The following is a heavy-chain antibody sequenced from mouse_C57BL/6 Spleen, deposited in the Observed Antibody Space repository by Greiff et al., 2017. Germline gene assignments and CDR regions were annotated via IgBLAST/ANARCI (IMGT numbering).Heavy chain of an antibody. CDR2: IDPSDSET. V-gene: IGHV1-52*01. CDR1: GYTFTSYW. CDR3: ASEEIGAYTSWFGY. J-gene: IGHJ3*01. Sequence: QVQLKQPGAELVRPGSSVKLSCTASGYTFTSYWMPWVKQRPIQGLEWIGNIDPSDSETHYNQKFKDKATLTVDKSSSTAYMQLSSLTSEDSAVYDWASEEIGAYTSWFGYWGQGTLVTVSA. D-gene: IGHD2-14*01.